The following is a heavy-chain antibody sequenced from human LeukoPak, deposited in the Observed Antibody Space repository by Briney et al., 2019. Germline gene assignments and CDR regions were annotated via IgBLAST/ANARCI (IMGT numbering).Heavy chain of an antibody. CDR1: GLAFSAYK. D-gene: IGHD2-15*01. J-gene: IGHJ4*02. Sequence: PGGSLRISCAASGLAFSAYKMLWVRQAPRKGLVWVSRISTDGYTTDYADFVQGRFTASRDNTKNTWSLEMNSLRAEDTAVYYCVVGGSPGYWGQGTLVTVSS. V-gene: IGHV3-74*01. CDR2: ISTDGYTT. CDR3: VVGGSPGY.